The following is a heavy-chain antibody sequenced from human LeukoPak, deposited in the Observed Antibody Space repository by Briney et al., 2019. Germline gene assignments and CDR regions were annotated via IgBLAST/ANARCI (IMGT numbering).Heavy chain of an antibody. CDR1: GFTFSSYA. CDR2: ISGSGGST. D-gene: IGHD3-10*01. Sequence: PGGSLRLSCAASGFTFSSYAMSWVRQAPGKGLEWVSAISGSGGSTYYADSVKGRFTISRDNSKNTLYLQMNSLRAEDTAVYYCAKLVPLGVTMVRGLNYFDYWGQGTLVTVFS. J-gene: IGHJ4*02. CDR3: AKLVPLGVTMVRGLNYFDY. V-gene: IGHV3-23*01.